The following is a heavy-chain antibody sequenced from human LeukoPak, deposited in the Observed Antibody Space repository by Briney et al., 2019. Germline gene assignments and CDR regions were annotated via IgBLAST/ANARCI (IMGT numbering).Heavy chain of an antibody. CDR3: ARGNYYENSGYWVLSAFDI. CDR2: ISSSGSTT. CDR1: GFTISNYE. D-gene: IGHD3-22*01. Sequence: GGSLRLSCAASGFTISNYEMNWVRQAPGKGLEWVSYISSSGSTTSYADSVKGRFTISRDNAKNTLYLQMNSLRAEDTAVYYCARGNYYENSGYWVLSAFDIWGQGTMVTVSS. V-gene: IGHV3-48*03. J-gene: IGHJ3*02.